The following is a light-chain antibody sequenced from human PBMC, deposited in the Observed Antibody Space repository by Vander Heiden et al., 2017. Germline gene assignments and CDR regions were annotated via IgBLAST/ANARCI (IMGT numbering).Light chain of an antibody. V-gene: IGKV1-39*01. J-gene: IGKJ2*01. CDR1: QIISIS. Sequence: IQMTQSPSSLSASVGDRVNITCRASQIISISLNWYHQKPGKARKLLIYAASSLQSWVPARCSGSGSGTDFTLTISSLQPEYFSIHYRQQSYSTPYTFGQGTKLEIK. CDR2: AAS. CDR3: QQSYSTPYT.